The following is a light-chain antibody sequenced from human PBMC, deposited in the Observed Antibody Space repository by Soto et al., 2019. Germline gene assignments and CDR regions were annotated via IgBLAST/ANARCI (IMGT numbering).Light chain of an antibody. CDR1: RDISSS. CDR2: AAS. Sequence: DVQMTQSPSSLSASVGDRVTITCRASRDISSSLAWYQQKPGKVPKLLIYAASTLHAGVQSRFSGSGSGTFFTLTINSLQPDDVATYYCQKYNNAPNTFGRGTRLEIK. CDR3: QKYNNAPNT. J-gene: IGKJ2*01. V-gene: IGKV1-27*01.